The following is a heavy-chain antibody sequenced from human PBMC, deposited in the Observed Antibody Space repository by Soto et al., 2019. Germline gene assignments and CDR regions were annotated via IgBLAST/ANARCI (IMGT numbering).Heavy chain of an antibody. CDR2: ISAYNGNT. CDR3: AGQYCSSTSCYPWFDP. Sequence: QVQLVQSGAEVKKPGASVKVSCKASGYTFTSYGISWVRQAPGQGLEWMGWISAYNGNTNYAQKLQGRVTMTTDTSTSTAYMELRSLRYDDTAVYYCAGQYCSSTSCYPWFDPWGQGTLVTVSS. D-gene: IGHD2-2*01. V-gene: IGHV1-18*04. J-gene: IGHJ5*02. CDR1: GYTFTSYG.